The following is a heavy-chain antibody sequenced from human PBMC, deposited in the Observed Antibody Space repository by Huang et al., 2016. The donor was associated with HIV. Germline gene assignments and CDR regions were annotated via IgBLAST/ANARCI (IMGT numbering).Heavy chain of an antibody. D-gene: IGHD2-15*01. CDR3: ATLPPVNYGRSGGRVRDY. Sequence: QVQLVQSGAEVKKPGASVKVSCKASGYTFSNYDINWVRQAPGQGLEWMGWKNPNKGNTGYARKVQGRVTMTRSNSISTAYMELSRLRFEDTAVYYCATLPPVNYGRSGGRVRDYWGQGSLVTVSS. CDR1: GYTFSNYD. V-gene: IGHV1-8*01. J-gene: IGHJ4*02. CDR2: KNPNKGNT.